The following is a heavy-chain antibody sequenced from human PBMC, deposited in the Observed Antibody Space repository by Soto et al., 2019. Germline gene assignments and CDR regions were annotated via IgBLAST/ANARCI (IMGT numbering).Heavy chain of an antibody. CDR3: ASQDCSSTSCYQGTKDYYFDY. D-gene: IGHD2-2*01. Sequence: GGSLRLSCAASGFTFSSYSMHWVRQAPGKGLEWVAVIWYDGSNKYYADSVKGRFTISRDNSKNTLYLQMNSLRAEDTAVYYCASQDCSSTSCYQGTKDYYFDYWGQGTLVTVSS. CDR1: GFTFSSYS. CDR2: IWYDGSNK. V-gene: IGHV3-33*08. J-gene: IGHJ4*02.